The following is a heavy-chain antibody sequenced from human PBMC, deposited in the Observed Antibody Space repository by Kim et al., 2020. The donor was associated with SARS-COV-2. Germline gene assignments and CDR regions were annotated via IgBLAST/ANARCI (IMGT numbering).Heavy chain of an antibody. D-gene: IGHD3-22*01. V-gene: IGHV4-38-2*02. J-gene: IGHJ3*02. CDR3: ATAVVVIDAFDI. CDR1: GYSISSGYY. Sequence: SETLSLTCTVSGYSISSGYYWGWIRQPPGKGLEWIGSIYHSGSTYYNPSLKSRVTISVDTSKNQFSLKLSSVTAADTAVYYCATAVVVIDAFDIWGQGTMVTVSS. CDR2: IYHSGST.